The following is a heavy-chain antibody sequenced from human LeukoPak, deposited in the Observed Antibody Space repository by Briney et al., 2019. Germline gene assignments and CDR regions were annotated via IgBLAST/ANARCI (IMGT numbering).Heavy chain of an antibody. CDR3: AKTTITMVRGRGYFDY. J-gene: IGHJ4*02. CDR1: GFTFSSYA. D-gene: IGHD3-10*01. Sequence: GGSLRLSCAASGFTFSSYAMSWVRQAPGKGLEWVSAISSSGGSTYYADSVKGRFTISRDNSKNTLYLQMNSLRAEDTAVYYCAKTTITMVRGRGYFDYWGQGTLVTVSS. V-gene: IGHV3-23*01. CDR2: ISSSGGST.